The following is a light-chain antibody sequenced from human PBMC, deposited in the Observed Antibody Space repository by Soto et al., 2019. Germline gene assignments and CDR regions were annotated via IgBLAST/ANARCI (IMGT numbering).Light chain of an antibody. CDR2: DNT. Sequence: QSLLPQPPPVSGAPGQGVTISSPGSSSKIGAGYAVNWYQHLPGTAPKLLIYDNTNRPSGVPDRFSGSKSGTSASLAITGLQAEDEADYFCQSYDNNLNGFYVFGAGTKVPVL. CDR3: QSYDNNLNGFYV. J-gene: IGLJ1*01. CDR1: SSKIGAGYA. V-gene: IGLV1-40*01.